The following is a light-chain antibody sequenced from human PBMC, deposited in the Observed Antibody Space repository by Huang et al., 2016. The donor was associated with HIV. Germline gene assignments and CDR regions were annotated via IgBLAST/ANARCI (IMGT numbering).Light chain of an antibody. Sequence: EIVVTQSPATLSVSPGERATLSCRASESVGTTLPWYQQKPSQAPRRLIYGASTRAIGIPARFSGRGSGTEFTLTISSLQSEDLAVYFCQQYNNWPPVTFGQGTRLEIK. CDR3: QQYNNWPPVT. CDR2: GAS. CDR1: ESVGTT. V-gene: IGKV3-15*01. J-gene: IGKJ5*01.